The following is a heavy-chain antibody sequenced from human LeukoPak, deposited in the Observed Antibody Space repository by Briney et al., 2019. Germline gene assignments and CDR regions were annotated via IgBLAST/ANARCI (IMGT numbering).Heavy chain of an antibody. CDR1: GGSFSGYY. V-gene: IGHV4-34*01. CDR2: INHSGST. CDR3: ARIGCSAGSCYLNYYYGMDV. D-gene: IGHD2-15*01. J-gene: IGHJ6*04. Sequence: SETLSLTCAVYGGSFSGYYWSWIRQPPGEGLEWIGEINHSGSTNYNPSLKSRVTISVDTSKNQFSLKLSSVTAADTAVYYCARIGCSAGSCYLNYYYGMDVWGKGTTVTVSS.